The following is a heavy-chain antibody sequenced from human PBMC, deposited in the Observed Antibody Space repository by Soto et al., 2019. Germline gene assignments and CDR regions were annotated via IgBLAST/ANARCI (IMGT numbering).Heavy chain of an antibody. CDR3: ARAYSSGWYYYYGTDV. V-gene: IGHV1-69*06. CDR1: GGTFSSYA. CDR2: IIPIFGTA. Sequence: SVKVSCKASGGTFSSYAISWVRQAPGQGLEWMGGIIPIFGTANYAQKFQGRVTITADKSTSTAYMELSSLRSEDTAVYYCARAYSSGWYYYYGTDVWGQATTLTVSS. J-gene: IGHJ6*02. D-gene: IGHD6-19*01.